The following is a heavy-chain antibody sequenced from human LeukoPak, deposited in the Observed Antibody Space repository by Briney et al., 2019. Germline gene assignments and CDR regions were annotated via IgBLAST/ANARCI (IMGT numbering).Heavy chain of an antibody. CDR3: ARAAGGITMVRGVDY. CDR1: GGSFSGYY. D-gene: IGHD3-10*01. J-gene: IGHJ4*02. Sequence: SETLSLTCAVYGGSFSGYYWSWIRQPPGKGLEWIGEINHSGSTNYNPSLKSRVTISVDTSKNQFSLKLSSVTAADTAVYYCARAAGGITMVRGVDYWGQGTLVTVSS. CDR2: INHSGST. V-gene: IGHV4-34*01.